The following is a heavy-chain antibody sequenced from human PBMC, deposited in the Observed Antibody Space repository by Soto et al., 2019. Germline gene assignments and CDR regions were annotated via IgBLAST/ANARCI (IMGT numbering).Heavy chain of an antibody. CDR2: INHSGST. V-gene: IGHV4-34*01. D-gene: IGHD6-19*01. CDR3: ARGFVAVAVDDY. CDR1: GGSFSGYY. J-gene: IGHJ4*02. Sequence: PSETLSLTCAVYGGSFSGYYWSWIRQPPGKGLEWIGEINHSGSTNYNPSLKSRVTISVDTSKNQFSLKLSSVTAADTAVYYCARGFVAVAVDDYWGQGTLVTVSS.